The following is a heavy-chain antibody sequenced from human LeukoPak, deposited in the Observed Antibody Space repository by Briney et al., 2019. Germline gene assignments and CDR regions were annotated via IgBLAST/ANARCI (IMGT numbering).Heavy chain of an antibody. V-gene: IGHV3-23*01. Sequence: GGSLRLSCAASGFTFSDYAMTWVRQAPGEGLEWVSGISGSGGSTYYADSVKGRFTISRDNSKNTLYLQMNSLRAEDTAVYYCAKRSGSGSLDYWGQGTLVTVSS. D-gene: IGHD1-26*01. CDR3: AKRSGSGSLDY. CDR1: GFTFSDYA. CDR2: ISGSGGST. J-gene: IGHJ4*02.